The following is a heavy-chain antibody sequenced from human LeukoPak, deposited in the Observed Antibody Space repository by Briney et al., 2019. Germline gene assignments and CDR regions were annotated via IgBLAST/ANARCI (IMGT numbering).Heavy chain of an antibody. Sequence: GASVKISCKAYGYTFTRYGISWVRQAPGQGLEWMGWISAYNGNTNYAQKLQGRVTMTTDTSTSTAYMELRSLRSDDTAVYYCATVRAYGGYVRYYYYMDVWGKGTTVTVSS. J-gene: IGHJ6*03. CDR2: ISAYNGNT. D-gene: IGHD5-12*01. CDR1: GYTFTRYG. V-gene: IGHV1-18*01. CDR3: ATVRAYGGYVRYYYYMDV.